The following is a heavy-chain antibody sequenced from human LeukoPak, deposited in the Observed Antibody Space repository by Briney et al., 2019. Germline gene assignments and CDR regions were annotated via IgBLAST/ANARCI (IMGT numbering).Heavy chain of an antibody. CDR3: AKEAGYSGYDYPDY. D-gene: IGHD5-12*01. CDR1: GFTFISYA. J-gene: IGHJ4*02. Sequence: GGSLRLSCAASGFTFISYAMSRVRQAPGKGLEWVSAISGSGYSTYYADSVKGRFTISRDNSKNTLYLQMNSLRAEDTAVYYCAKEAGYSGYDYPDYWGQGTLVTVSS. CDR2: ISGSGYST. V-gene: IGHV3-23*01.